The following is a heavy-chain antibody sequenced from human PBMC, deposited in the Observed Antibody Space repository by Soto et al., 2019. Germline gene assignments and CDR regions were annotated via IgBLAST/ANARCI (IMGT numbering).Heavy chain of an antibody. CDR2: IHYSGTT. J-gene: IGHJ4*02. D-gene: IGHD6-13*01. Sequence: SETLSLTCTVSGGSMRNYFWTWIRQPPGKGPECIGYIHYSGTTSFFPSYNPSLRSRVTISEDTSKNQFSLKLLSVTTADTAVYFCAAGEASSRNLAPYYLDFWGQGTLVTVSS. CDR1: GGSMRNYF. V-gene: IGHV4-59*01. CDR3: AAGEASSRNLAPYYLDF.